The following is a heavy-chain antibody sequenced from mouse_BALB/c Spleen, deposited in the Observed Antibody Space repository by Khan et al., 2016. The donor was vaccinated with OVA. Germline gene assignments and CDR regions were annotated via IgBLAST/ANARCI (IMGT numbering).Heavy chain of an antibody. V-gene: IGHV9-3-1*01. Sequence: QIQLVQSGPELKKPGETVHISCKASGFTFTNYGMNWVKQAPGKGLKWMGWINTYTGEPTFADDFKGRFAFSLETSANTAYLQINSLKNEDTATYFCARVGYNGTMDCWGQGTSVTVSS. CDR3: ARVGYNGTMDC. CDR2: INTYTGEP. D-gene: IGHD2-14*01. CDR1: GFTFTNYG. J-gene: IGHJ4*01.